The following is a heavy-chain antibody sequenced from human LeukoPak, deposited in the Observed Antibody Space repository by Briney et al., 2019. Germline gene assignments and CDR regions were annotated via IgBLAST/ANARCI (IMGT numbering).Heavy chain of an antibody. CDR1: GYTFTSYG. Sequence: ASVKVSCKASGYTFTSYGISWVRQAPGQGLEWMGWISAYNGNTNYAQKLQGRVTMTTDTSTSTAYMELRSLRSDDTAVYYCARDLGWKDSSGSSDYWGQGTLVIVSS. D-gene: IGHD3-22*01. V-gene: IGHV1-18*01. CDR2: ISAYNGNT. J-gene: IGHJ4*02. CDR3: ARDLGWKDSSGSSDY.